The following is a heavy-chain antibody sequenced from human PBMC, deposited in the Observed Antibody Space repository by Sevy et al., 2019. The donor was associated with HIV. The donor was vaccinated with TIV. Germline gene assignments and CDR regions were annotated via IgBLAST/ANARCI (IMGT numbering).Heavy chain of an antibody. CDR3: ARDWGGGVEGAITDVIDL. J-gene: IGHJ3*01. Sequence: GGSLRLSCAASGFSFSNFGMSWVRQAPGKGLEWVLAISGSGGSTFYADSVKGRFIISRDNSKNTVYLQMTSLRGDDTAVYFCARDWGGGVEGAITDVIDLWGQGTMVTVSS. D-gene: IGHD5-12*01. CDR2: ISGSGGST. V-gene: IGHV3-23*01. CDR1: GFSFSNFG.